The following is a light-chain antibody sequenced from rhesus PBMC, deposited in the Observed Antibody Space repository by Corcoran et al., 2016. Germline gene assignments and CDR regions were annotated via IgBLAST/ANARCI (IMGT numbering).Light chain of an antibody. CDR3: QHSHGTPYT. V-gene: IGKV1-74*01. J-gene: IGKJ3*01. CDR1: ESVNNY. Sequence: DIQMTQSPSSLSASVGDRVTITCRASESVNNYLHWYQQKPGTAPKVLIYAESTLKSGVPSRVSGSGSGTDYTFTISSLQHEDVATYYCQHSHGTPYTFGPGTKVEI. CDR2: AES.